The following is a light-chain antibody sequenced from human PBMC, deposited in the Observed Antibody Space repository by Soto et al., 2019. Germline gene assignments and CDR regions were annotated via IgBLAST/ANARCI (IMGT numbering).Light chain of an antibody. Sequence: QSALTQPASVSGSPGQSITISCTGTSSDVGGYNYVSWYQHHPGKAPKLILFAVSYRPSGVSSRFSGSKSGNTASLTISGLQAEDEADYYCSSYTIISTMVFGTGTKLTVL. CDR1: SSDVGGYNY. CDR2: AVS. V-gene: IGLV2-14*03. J-gene: IGLJ1*01. CDR3: SSYTIISTMV.